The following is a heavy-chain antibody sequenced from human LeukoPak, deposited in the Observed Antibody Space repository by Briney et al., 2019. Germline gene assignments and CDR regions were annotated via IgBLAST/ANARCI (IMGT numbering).Heavy chain of an antibody. V-gene: IGHV4-30-2*01. CDR2: IYHSGST. J-gene: IGHJ3*02. Sequence: SQTLSLTCAVSGGSISSGGYSWSWIRQPPGKGLEWIGYIYHSGSTYYNPSLKSRVTISVDRSKNQFSLKLSSVTAADTAVYYCARAGYCSSTSCLDAFDIWGQGTMATVSS. D-gene: IGHD2-2*01. CDR3: ARAGYCSSTSCLDAFDI. CDR1: GGSISSGGYS.